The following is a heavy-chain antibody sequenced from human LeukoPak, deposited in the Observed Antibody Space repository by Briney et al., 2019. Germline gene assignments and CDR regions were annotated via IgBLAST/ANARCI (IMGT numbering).Heavy chain of an antibody. Sequence: GESLKISCKGSGYSFTSYWIGWVRQMPGKGLEWMGIIYPGDSDTRYSPSSQGQVTISADKSISTAYLQWSSLKASDTAMYYCARLYDSSGLHRMHAFDIWGQGTMVTVSS. J-gene: IGHJ3*02. CDR3: ARLYDSSGLHRMHAFDI. CDR1: GYSFTSYW. CDR2: IYPGDSDT. D-gene: IGHD3-22*01. V-gene: IGHV5-51*01.